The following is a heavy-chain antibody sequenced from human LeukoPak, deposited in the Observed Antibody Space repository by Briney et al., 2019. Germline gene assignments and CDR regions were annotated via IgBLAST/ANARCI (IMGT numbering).Heavy chain of an antibody. CDR2: IGGSSSPI. Sequence: GGSLRLSCAASGFTFNNYALNWVRQAPGKGLEWVSYIGGSSSPIYYSDPVKGRFTISRDNAKNSLYLQMNSLRVEDTAIYYCARDWGAADYWGQGTLVTVSS. D-gene: IGHD3-16*01. V-gene: IGHV3-48*04. CDR1: GFTFNNYA. CDR3: ARDWGAADY. J-gene: IGHJ4*02.